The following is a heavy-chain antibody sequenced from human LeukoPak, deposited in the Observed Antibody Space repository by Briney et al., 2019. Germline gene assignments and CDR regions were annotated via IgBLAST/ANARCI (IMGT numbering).Heavy chain of an antibody. CDR2: ISYDGSNK. D-gene: IGHD3-10*01. J-gene: IGHJ4*02. Sequence: GGSLRLSCAASGFTFSSYGMHWVRQAPGKGLEWVAIISYDGSNKYYADSVKGRFTISRDNSKNTLYLQVNSLRAEDTAVYYCAKDRWGIYGSGSYYKGRFEYWGQGTLVTVSS. CDR1: GFTFSSYG. V-gene: IGHV3-30*18. CDR3: AKDRWGIYGSGSYYKGRFEY.